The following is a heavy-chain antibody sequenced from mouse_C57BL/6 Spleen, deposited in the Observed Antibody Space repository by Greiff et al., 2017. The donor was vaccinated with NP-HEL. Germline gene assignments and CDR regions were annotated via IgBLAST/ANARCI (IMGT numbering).Heavy chain of an antibody. Sequence: EVQLQESGGGLVKPGGSLKLSCAASGFTFSDYGMHWVRQAPEKGLEWVAYISSGSSTIYYADTVKGRFTISRDNAKNTLFLQMTSLRSEDTAMYYCARRDYGSPFDYWGQGTTLTVSS. CDR3: ARRDYGSPFDY. CDR2: ISSGSSTI. D-gene: IGHD1-1*01. V-gene: IGHV5-17*01. J-gene: IGHJ2*01. CDR1: GFTFSDYG.